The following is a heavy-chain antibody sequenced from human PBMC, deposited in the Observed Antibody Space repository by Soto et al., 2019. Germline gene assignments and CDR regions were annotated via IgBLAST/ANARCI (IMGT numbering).Heavy chain of an antibody. CDR2: ISAYNGNT. CDR3: ARVEVVVAATLSGWFDP. V-gene: IGHV1-18*01. J-gene: IGHJ5*02. D-gene: IGHD2-15*01. Sequence: QVQLVQSGAEVKKPGASVKVSCKASGYTFTSYGISWVRQAPGQGLEWMGWISAYNGNTNYTQKLQGRVTMTTDTSTSTAYMELRSLRSDDTAVYYCARVEVVVAATLSGWFDPWGQGTLVTVSS. CDR1: GYTFTSYG.